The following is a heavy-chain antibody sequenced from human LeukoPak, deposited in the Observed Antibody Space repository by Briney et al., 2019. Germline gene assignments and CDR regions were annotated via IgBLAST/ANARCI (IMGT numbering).Heavy chain of an antibody. CDR2: ISYDGSNK. V-gene: IGHV3-30*05. CDR3: ARDIGYDFWSGYYSYYYYYYMDV. CDR1: GFTFSSYG. D-gene: IGHD3-3*01. Sequence: PGRSLRLSCAASGFTFSSYGMHWVRQAPGKGLEWVAVISYDGSNKYYADSVKGRFTISRNNSKNTLYLQMNSLRAEDTAVYYCARDIGYDFWSGYYSYYYYYYMDVWGKGTTVTVSS. J-gene: IGHJ6*03.